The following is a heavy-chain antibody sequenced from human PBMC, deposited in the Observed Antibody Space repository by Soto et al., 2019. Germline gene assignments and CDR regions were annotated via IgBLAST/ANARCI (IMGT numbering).Heavy chain of an antibody. CDR1: SGSISSSDW. J-gene: IGHJ5*02. CDR2: IYHSGST. V-gene: IGHV4-4*02. D-gene: IGHD6-13*01. CDR3: ARVVAAAGHNWFDP. Sequence: QVQLQESGPGLVKPSGTLSLTYAVSSGSISSSDWWSWVRQPPGKGLEWIGEIYHSGSTNYNPSLKSRVTISVDKAKNQFSRKLRSVTAADTAVYYCARVVAAAGHNWFDPWGQGTLVTVSS.